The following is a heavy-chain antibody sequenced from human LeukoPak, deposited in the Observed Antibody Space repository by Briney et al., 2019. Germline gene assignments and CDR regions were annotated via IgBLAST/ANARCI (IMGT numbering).Heavy chain of an antibody. J-gene: IGHJ4*02. Sequence: ASVKVSCKASGYTFTSYYMHWVRQAPGQGLEWMGIINPSGGSTIYAQKFQGRVTMTTDTSTSTAYMELRSLRSDDTAVYYCARGGFGSGSYYYWGQGTLVTVSS. CDR3: ARGGFGSGSYYY. D-gene: IGHD3-10*01. V-gene: IGHV1-46*01. CDR2: INPSGGST. CDR1: GYTFTSYY.